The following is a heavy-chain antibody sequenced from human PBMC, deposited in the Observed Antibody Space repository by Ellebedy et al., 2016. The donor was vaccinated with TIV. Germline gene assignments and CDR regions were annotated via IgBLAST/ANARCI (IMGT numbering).Heavy chain of an antibody. Sequence: GGSLRLXXAASGFAFSRCAMHWVRQTPGKGLEWVATISYHGRNKFYADAVKGRFSISRDNSMNTLYLQANSLRAEDTAVYYCAKEVGSTVQLWGYMDVWGKGTTVTVSS. J-gene: IGHJ6*03. CDR3: AKEVGSTVQLWGYMDV. CDR1: GFAFSRCA. V-gene: IGHV3-30*18. CDR2: ISYHGRNK. D-gene: IGHD5-18*01.